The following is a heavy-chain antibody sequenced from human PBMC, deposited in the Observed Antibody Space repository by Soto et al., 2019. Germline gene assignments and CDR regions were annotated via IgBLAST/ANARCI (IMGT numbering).Heavy chain of an antibody. CDR1: GGFVSSGNYY. J-gene: IGHJ6*03. Sequence: SETLSLTCAVYGGFVSSGNYYWSWIRQPPGKGLEWIGDIYCSGSTNYNPSLKSRVTISVDTSKNQFSLKLSSVTAADTAVYYCARRAIVATPHHYYYYYMDVWGKGTTVTVSS. V-gene: IGHV4-61*01. D-gene: IGHD5-12*01. CDR3: ARRAIVATPHHYYYYYMDV. CDR2: IYCSGST.